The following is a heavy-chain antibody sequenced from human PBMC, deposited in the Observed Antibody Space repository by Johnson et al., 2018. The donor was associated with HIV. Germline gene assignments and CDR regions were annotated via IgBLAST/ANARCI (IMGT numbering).Heavy chain of an antibody. D-gene: IGHD6-19*01. CDR1: GFTFSSYG. J-gene: IGHJ3*01. CDR3: ARARGYRSALWKLSEAAFEL. Sequence: QVQLVESGGGVVQPGGSLRLSCAASGFTFSSYGMHWVRQAPGKGLEWVSVIYSGGSTYYADSVKGIFTISRDSSKNTLYRQMNRLRAEDTAVYYCARARGYRSALWKLSEAAFELWGQGTMVTVSS. CDR2: IYSGGST. V-gene: IGHV3-NL1*01.